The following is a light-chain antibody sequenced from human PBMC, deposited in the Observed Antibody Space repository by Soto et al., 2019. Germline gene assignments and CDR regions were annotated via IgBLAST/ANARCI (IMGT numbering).Light chain of an antibody. CDR2: EVS. CDR1: SSDIGRYNY. Sequence: QSALTQPASVSGSPGQSITISCTGTSSDIGRYNYVSWYQQHPGKAPKLMIYEVSNRPSGVSNRFSGSKSDNTASLTISGLQAEGEAHYYCTSYTTSDTYVFGTGTKLTVL. J-gene: IGLJ1*01. CDR3: TSYTTSDTYV. V-gene: IGLV2-14*01.